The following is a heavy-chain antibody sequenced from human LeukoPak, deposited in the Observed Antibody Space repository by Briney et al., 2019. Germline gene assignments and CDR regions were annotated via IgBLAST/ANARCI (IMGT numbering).Heavy chain of an antibody. CDR2: ISGSGGST. Sequence: GGSLRLSCAASGFTFSSYAMSWVRQAPGKGLEGVSAISGSGGSTYYADSVKGRFTISRDNSKNTLYLQMNSLRAEDTAVYYCAKGGELYYDFWSGYPYYFDYWGQGTLVTVSS. V-gene: IGHV3-23*01. D-gene: IGHD3-3*01. CDR1: GFTFSSYA. CDR3: AKGGELYYDFWSGYPYYFDY. J-gene: IGHJ4*02.